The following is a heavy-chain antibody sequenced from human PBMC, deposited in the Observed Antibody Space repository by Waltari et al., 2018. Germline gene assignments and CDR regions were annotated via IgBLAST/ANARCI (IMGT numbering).Heavy chain of an antibody. J-gene: IGHJ4*02. V-gene: IGHV4-30-4*01. CDR1: GGSISSSDHY. CDR2: IYYSGSA. D-gene: IGHD1-26*01. CDR3: ASEVGATEAADS. Sequence: QVQLQESGPGLVKPSQTLSLTCTVSGGSISSSDHYWSWIRQPPGTGLEWIGYIYYSGSAYYNPSLKSRVTISVDTSKNQFSLNLSSVTAADTAVYYCASEVGATEAADSWGQGTLVTVSS.